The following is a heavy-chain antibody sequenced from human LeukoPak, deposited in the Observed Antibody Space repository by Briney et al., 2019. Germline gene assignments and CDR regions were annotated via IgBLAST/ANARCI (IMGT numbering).Heavy chain of an antibody. CDR2: IKQDGSEK. Sequence: GGSLRLSCAASGFTFSSYWMSWLRQAPGKGREWVANIKQDGSEKYYVDSVKGRFTISRDNATNSLYLKMNRLRAEDTAVYYCARDFGSVYYFDYWGQGTLVTVSS. D-gene: IGHD2-15*01. J-gene: IGHJ4*02. V-gene: IGHV3-7*01. CDR3: ARDFGSVYYFDY. CDR1: GFTFSSYW.